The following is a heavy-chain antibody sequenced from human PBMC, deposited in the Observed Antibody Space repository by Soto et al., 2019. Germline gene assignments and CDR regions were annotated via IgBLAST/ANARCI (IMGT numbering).Heavy chain of an antibody. D-gene: IGHD3-10*01. CDR3: ARQGFGAIHGLVDV. V-gene: IGHV4-31*03. CDR1: GGSISSGGYY. J-gene: IGHJ6*02. Sequence: PSETLSLTCTVSGGSISSGGYYWSWIRQHPGKGLEWIGYIHYSGTTYYIPSLKSRITMSIDTSKNQFSLKLSSVTAADTAVYYCARQGFGAIHGLVDVWAQGTTVTVSS. CDR2: IHYSGTT.